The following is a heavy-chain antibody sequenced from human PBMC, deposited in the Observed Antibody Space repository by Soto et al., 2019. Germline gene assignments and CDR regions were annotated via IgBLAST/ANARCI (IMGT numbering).Heavy chain of an antibody. Sequence: SETLSLTCTVSGGSISSYYWSWIRQPPGKGLEWIGYIYYSGSTNYNPSLKSRVTISTDTSKNQFSLKLSSVTAADTAVYYCARGQGLQGPYYFDYWGQGTLVTVSS. CDR2: IYYSGST. V-gene: IGHV4-59*01. CDR3: ARGQGLQGPYYFDY. CDR1: GGSISSYY. D-gene: IGHD4-4*01. J-gene: IGHJ4*02.